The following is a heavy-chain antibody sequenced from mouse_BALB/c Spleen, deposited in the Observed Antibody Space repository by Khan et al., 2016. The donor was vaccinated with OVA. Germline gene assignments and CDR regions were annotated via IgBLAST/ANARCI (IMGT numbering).Heavy chain of an antibody. CDR2: ISSGGSYT. CDR3: ARRLFTTVVATPFAY. D-gene: IGHD1-1*01. J-gene: IGHJ3*01. Sequence: EVQLVESGGGLVKPGGSLKLSCAASGFTFSNYAMSWVRQTPEKRLKWVATISSGGSYTYFPDSVQGRFTISRDNVKNTLSLQMSSLRSEDTAIYYCARRLFTTVVATPFAYWGQGTLVTVSA. V-gene: IGHV5-9-3*01. CDR1: GFTFSNYA.